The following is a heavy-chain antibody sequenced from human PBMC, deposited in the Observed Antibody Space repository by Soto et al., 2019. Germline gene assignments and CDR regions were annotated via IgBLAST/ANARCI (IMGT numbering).Heavy chain of an antibody. CDR2: INPNSGDT. Sequence: ASVKVSCKASGYTFTGYYVHWVRQAPGQGLEWMGWINPNSGDTYLAQRFQGRVTMNRDTSIVTAYMYLRGLTSDDTAEYYCAKGGAIVAAGTRVYLYNAMDVWGQGTTVTVSS. D-gene: IGHD1-26*01. CDR1: GYTFTGYY. V-gene: IGHV1-2*02. J-gene: IGHJ6*02. CDR3: AKGGAIVAAGTRVYLYNAMDV.